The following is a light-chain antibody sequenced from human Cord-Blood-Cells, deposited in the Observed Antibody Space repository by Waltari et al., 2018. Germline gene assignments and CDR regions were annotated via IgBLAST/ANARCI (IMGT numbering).Light chain of an antibody. CDR3: QQSYSTLTWT. CDR2: AAS. V-gene: IGKV1-39*01. CDR1: QSISSY. Sequence: DIQMTQSPSSLSASVGDRVTITCRASQSISSYLNWYQQKPGKAPKLLIYAASSLQSGVPSRFSGSGSVTDFTLTISSLQPEDFATYYCQQSYSTLTWTFGQGTNVEIK. J-gene: IGKJ1*01.